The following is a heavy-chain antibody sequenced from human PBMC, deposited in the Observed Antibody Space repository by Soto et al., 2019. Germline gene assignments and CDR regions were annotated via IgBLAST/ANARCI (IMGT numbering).Heavy chain of an antibody. D-gene: IGHD2-15*01. Sequence: ASVKVSCKASGYSFSNYAMHWVRQAPVQRLEWMGWINAGNGNTKYPQKFQDRVTITRDTSASTAYMELSSLRSEDTAVYYCAKGGNIAVVVADYGMDVWGQGTTVTVSS. CDR1: GYSFSNYA. CDR3: AKGGNIAVVVADYGMDV. J-gene: IGHJ6*02. CDR2: INAGNGNT. V-gene: IGHV1-3*01.